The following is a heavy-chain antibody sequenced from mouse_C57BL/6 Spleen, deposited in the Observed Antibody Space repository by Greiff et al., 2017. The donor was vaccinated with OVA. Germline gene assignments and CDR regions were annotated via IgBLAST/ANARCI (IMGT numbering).Heavy chain of an antibody. CDR3: ARNLDYDPYYAMDY. CDR2: IWTGGGT. CDR1: GFSLTSYA. Sequence: VKLMESGPGLVAPSQSLSITCTVSGFSLTSYAISWVRQPPGKGLEWLGVIWTGGGTNYNSALKSRLSISKDNSKSQVFLKMNSLQTDDTARYYCARNLDYDPYYAMDYWGQGTSVTVSS. D-gene: IGHD2-4*01. V-gene: IGHV2-9-1*01. J-gene: IGHJ4*01.